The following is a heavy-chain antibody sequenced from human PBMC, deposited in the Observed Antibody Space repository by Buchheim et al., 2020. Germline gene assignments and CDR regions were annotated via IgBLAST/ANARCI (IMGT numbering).Heavy chain of an antibody. CDR1: GYTFTGYY. Sequence: QVQLVQSGAEVKKPGASVNVSCKASGYTFTGYYIHWVRQAPGQGLDWMGWINIYSGDTSYDQKFQGRVTMTRDTSVTTAHMRLIGLTSDDTAVYYCEREGSLTTSGYNHWGQGT. J-gene: IGHJ5*02. D-gene: IGHD3-22*01. CDR2: INIYSGDT. CDR3: EREGSLTTSGYNH. V-gene: IGHV1-2*02.